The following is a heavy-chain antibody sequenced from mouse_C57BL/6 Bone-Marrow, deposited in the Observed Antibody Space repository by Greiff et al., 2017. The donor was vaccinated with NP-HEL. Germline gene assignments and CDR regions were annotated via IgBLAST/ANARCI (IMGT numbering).Heavy chain of an antibody. Sequence: QVQLQQPGAELVRPGSSVKLSCKASGYTFTSYWMHWVKQRPIQGLEWIGNIDPSDSETHYNQKFKDKATLTVDKSSSTAYMQLSSLTSEDSAVYYCAREGALLRSLDYWGQGTTLTVSS. CDR1: GYTFTSYW. J-gene: IGHJ2*01. V-gene: IGHV1-52*01. CDR3: AREGALLRSLDY. CDR2: IDPSDSET. D-gene: IGHD1-1*01.